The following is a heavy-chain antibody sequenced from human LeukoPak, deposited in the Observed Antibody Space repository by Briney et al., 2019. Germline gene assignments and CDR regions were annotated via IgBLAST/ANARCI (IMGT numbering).Heavy chain of an antibody. J-gene: IGHJ4*02. V-gene: IGHV1-24*01. CDR3: ARDCSGTSCYTSYFDY. CDR1: GYTLTELS. CDR2: FDPEDGET. D-gene: IGHD2-2*02. Sequence: GASVKVSCKVSGYTLTELSMHWVRQAPGKGLEWMGGFDPEDGETIYAQKFQGRVTMTEDTSTDTAYMELSSLRSEDTAVYYCARDCSGTSCYTSYFDYWGQGTLVTVSS.